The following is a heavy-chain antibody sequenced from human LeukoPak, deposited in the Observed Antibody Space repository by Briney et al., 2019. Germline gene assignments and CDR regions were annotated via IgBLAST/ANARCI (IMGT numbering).Heavy chain of an antibody. D-gene: IGHD2-2*02. Sequence: GASVKVSCKASGYTFTGYYMHWVRQAPGQGLEWMGWINPNSGGTNYAQKFQGRVTMTRDTSISTAYMELSRLRSDDTAVYYCARQGIVVVPAAIRPPYNWFDHWGQGTLVTVSS. CDR1: GYTFTGYY. V-gene: IGHV1-2*02. CDR3: ARQGIVVVPAAIRPPYNWFDH. J-gene: IGHJ5*02. CDR2: INPNSGGT.